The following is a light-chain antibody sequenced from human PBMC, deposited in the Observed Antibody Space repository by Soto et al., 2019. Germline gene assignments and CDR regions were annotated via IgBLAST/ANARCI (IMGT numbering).Light chain of an antibody. V-gene: IGKV3-11*01. CDR1: QSVGTF. CDR2: DAS. J-gene: IGKJ1*01. CDR3: QQCYNWPKWT. Sequence: PWERATRSFRASQSVGTFFAWYQQKPGQAPRLLIYDASNRATGIPARFSGSGSGTHFTLTISSLEHEDFALYYCQQCYNWPKWTVGPGPRGIS.